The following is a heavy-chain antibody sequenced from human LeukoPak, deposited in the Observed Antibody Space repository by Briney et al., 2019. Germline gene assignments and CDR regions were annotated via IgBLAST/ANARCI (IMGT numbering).Heavy chain of an antibody. CDR3: ATSYTPFTDSSGYNFDY. J-gene: IGHJ4*02. V-gene: IGHV1-24*01. D-gene: IGHD3-22*01. Sequence: ASVKVSCKVSGYTLTELSMHWVRQAPGKGLEWMGGFDPEDGETIYAQKFQGRVTMTEDTSTDTAYMELSSLRSEDTAVYYCATSYTPFTDSSGYNFDYWGQGTLVIVSS. CDR1: GYTLTELS. CDR2: FDPEDGET.